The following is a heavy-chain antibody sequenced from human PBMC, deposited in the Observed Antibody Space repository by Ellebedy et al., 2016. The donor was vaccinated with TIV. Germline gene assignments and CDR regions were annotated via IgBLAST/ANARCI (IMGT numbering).Heavy chain of an antibody. D-gene: IGHD4-23*01. J-gene: IGHJ1*01. V-gene: IGHV3-64*04. CDR2: ISNNGIST. Sequence: GESLKISCSGSGFTFSSYGMHWVRQAPGKGLEDVSGISNNGISTSYADSVKGRFTISRDNSKDTLDLQMNGLKADDTAIYYCAKNSLGTLVTPWGQGTLVTVSS. CDR1: GFTFSSYG. CDR3: AKNSLGTLVTP.